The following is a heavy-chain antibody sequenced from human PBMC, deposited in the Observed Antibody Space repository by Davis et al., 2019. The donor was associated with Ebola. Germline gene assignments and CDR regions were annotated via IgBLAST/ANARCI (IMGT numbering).Heavy chain of an antibody. D-gene: IGHD3-10*01. CDR1: GFTFSSYW. V-gene: IGHV3-74*01. J-gene: IGHJ6*04. CDR3: AREDVRNYYGSGSGYYYYGMDV. CDR2: FNSDGSST. Sequence: GESLKISCAASGFTFSSYWMHWVRQAPGKGLVWVSRFNSDGSSTSYADSVKGRFTISRDNAKNTLYLQMNSLRAEDTAVYYCAREDVRNYYGSGSGYYYYGMDVWGKGTTVTVSS.